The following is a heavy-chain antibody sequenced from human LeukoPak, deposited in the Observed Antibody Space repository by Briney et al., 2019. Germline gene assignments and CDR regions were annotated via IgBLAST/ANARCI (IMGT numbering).Heavy chain of an antibody. D-gene: IGHD3-10*01. CDR2: ISSSGSTI. CDR3: ARDILAGETNY. Sequence: GVSLRLSCAASGFTFSDYYMSWIRQAPGKGLEWVSYISSSGSTIYYADSVKGRFTISRDNAKNSLYLQMNSLRAEDTAVYYCARDILAGETNYWGQGTLVTVSS. V-gene: IGHV3-11*01. J-gene: IGHJ4*02. CDR1: GFTFSDYY.